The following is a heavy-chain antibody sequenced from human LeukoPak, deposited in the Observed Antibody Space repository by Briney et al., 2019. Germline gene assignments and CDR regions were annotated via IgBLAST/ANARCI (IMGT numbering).Heavy chain of an antibody. J-gene: IGHJ4*02. Sequence: ASVKVSCRASGYTFTGYYMHWGRQAPGQGLEWMGWINPNSGDTNYAQKFQGRVTMTRDTSINIGYMELSRLRTDDTAVYFCAKNPYEYYFDYWGQGTLVTVSS. CDR1: GYTFTGYY. CDR2: INPNSGDT. V-gene: IGHV1-2*02. D-gene: IGHD5-12*01. CDR3: AKNPYEYYFDY.